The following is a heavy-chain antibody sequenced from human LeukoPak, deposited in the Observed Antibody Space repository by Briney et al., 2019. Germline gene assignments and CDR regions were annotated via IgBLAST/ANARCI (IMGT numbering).Heavy chain of an antibody. J-gene: IGHJ4*02. D-gene: IGHD6-13*01. Sequence: EASVKVSCKASGYTFTSYDINWVRQATGQGLEWMGWMNPNSGNTGYAQKFQGRVTMTRNTPISTAYMELSSLRSEDTAVYYCARTLHGIAAARIKPYYFDYWGQGTLVTVSS. V-gene: IGHV1-8*01. CDR2: MNPNSGNT. CDR1: GYTFTSYD. CDR3: ARTLHGIAAARIKPYYFDY.